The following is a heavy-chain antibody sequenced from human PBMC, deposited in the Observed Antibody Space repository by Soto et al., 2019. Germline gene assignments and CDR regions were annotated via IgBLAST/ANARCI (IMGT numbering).Heavy chain of an antibody. CDR3: ARDPKTSGGQHWAFNYLDS. CDR2: ISYDGTNK. D-gene: IGHD7-27*01. Sequence: GGSLRLSCAASGFSFSISPMHWVRQAPGKGPEWVALISYDGTNKFYADSVKGRFTISRDNSKSTLYLQVDSLRPEDAAVYYCARDPKTSGGQHWAFNYLDSWGQGTLVTVSS. CDR1: GFSFSISP. V-gene: IGHV3-30-3*01. J-gene: IGHJ4*02.